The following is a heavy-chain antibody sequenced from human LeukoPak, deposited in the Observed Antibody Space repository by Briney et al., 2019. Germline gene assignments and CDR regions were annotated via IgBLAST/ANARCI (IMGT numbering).Heavy chain of an antibody. D-gene: IGHD2-15*01. CDR1: GASIRIGDYY. V-gene: IGHV4-30-4*01. J-gene: IGHJ3*02. CDR3: ARDCSGGSCYGAFDI. Sequence: PSETLSLTCTVSGASIRIGDYYWSWIRQPPGKCREWIGYIYDSGSTYYNPSLKSRITISVDTSENRFSLKLSSVTATDTAVYYCARDCSGGSCYGAFDIWGQGTMVTVSS. CDR2: IYDSGST.